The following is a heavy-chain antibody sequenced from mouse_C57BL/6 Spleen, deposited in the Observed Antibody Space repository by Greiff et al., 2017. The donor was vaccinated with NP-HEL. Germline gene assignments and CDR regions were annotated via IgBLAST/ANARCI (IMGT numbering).Heavy chain of an antibody. V-gene: IGHV1-20*01. D-gene: IGHD1-1*01. CDR1: GYSFTGYF. J-gene: IGHJ4*01. CDR2: INPYNGDT. CDR3: AREYGYCSSYEAMDY. Sequence: EVQVVESGPELVKPGDSVKISCKASGYSFTGYFMNWVMQSHGKSLEWIGRINPYNGDTFYNQKFKGKATLTVDKSSSTAHMELRSLTSEDSAVYYCAREYGYCSSYEAMDYWGQGTSVTVSS.